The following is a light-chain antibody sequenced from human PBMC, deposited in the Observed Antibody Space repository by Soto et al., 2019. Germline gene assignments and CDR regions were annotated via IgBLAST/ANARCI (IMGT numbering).Light chain of an antibody. CDR2: GAS. CDR3: QQYNNWPWT. J-gene: IGKJ1*01. Sequence: EIVMTQSPATLSVSPGERATLSCRASQSVSTKLAWYQQKPGQAPRVLIYGASTRATGIAARFSGSGSGTEFTLTISSLQSEDFAVYYCQQYNNWPWTFGQGTNMEIK. CDR1: QSVSTK. V-gene: IGKV3-15*01.